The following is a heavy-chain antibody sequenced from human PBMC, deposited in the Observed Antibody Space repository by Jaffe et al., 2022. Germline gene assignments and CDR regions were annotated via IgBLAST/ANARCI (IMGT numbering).Heavy chain of an antibody. CDR2: ISWDGGST. D-gene: IGHD3-10*01. Sequence: EVQLVESGGVVVQPGGSLRLSCAASGFTFDDYAMHWVRQAPGKGLEWVSLISWDGGSTYYADSVKGRFTISRDNSKNSLYLQMNSLRAEDTALYYCAKEGRKYYYGSGSPSVHFDYWGQGTLVTVSS. V-gene: IGHV3-43D*04. CDR3: AKEGRKYYYGSGSPSVHFDY. CDR1: GFTFDDYA. J-gene: IGHJ4*02.